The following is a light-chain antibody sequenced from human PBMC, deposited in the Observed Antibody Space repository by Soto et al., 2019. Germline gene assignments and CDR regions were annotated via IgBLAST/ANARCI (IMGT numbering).Light chain of an antibody. CDR2: GAS. V-gene: IGKV3-15*01. CDR3: QQYNGWPRT. J-gene: IGKJ1*01. CDR1: QSVGNY. Sequence: ETVMTQSPATLSVSPGERATLSCRASQSVGNYLAWYQHKPGQSPRLLISGASARATGIPARFSGSGSGTEFTLTISSLQSEDFAVYYCQQYNGWPRTFGQGTKVEVK.